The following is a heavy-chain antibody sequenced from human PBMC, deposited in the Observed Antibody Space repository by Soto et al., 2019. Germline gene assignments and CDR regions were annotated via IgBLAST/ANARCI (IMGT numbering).Heavy chain of an antibody. Sequence: GGSLRLSCAASGFTFTSYWMSWVRQAPGKGLEWVANIKQDGREKYYVDYVKGRFTISRDNAKNSLYMQMNSLRAEDTAVYDCARADTESYYYYGMDVWGQGTTVTVSS. CDR3: ARADTESYYYYGMDV. V-gene: IGHV3-7*05. J-gene: IGHJ6*02. CDR2: IKQDGREK. CDR1: GFTFTSYW.